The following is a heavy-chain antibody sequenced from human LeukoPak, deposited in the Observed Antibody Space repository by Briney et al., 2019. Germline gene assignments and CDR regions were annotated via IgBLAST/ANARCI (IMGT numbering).Heavy chain of an antibody. CDR3: ARAIFGVVTDNYYYYYMDV. V-gene: IGHV4-4*02. CDR2: IYYSGST. J-gene: IGHJ6*03. CDR1: GLAFRNHW. Sequence: GSLRLSCVASGLAFRNHWMSWVRQAPGKGLEWIGSIYYSGSTYYNPSLKSRVTISVDTSKNQFSLKLSSVTAADTAVYYCARAIFGVVTDNYYYYYMDVWGKGTTVTVSS. D-gene: IGHD3-3*01.